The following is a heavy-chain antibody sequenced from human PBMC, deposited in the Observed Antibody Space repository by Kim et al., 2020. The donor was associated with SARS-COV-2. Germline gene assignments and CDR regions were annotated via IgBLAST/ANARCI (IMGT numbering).Heavy chain of an antibody. CDR1: GFTFSNAW. D-gene: IGHD5-18*01. V-gene: IGHV3-15*01. J-gene: IGHJ3*02. Sequence: GGSLRLSCAASGFTFSNAWMSWVRQAPGKGLEWVGRIKSKTDGGTTDYAAPVKGRFTISRDDSKNTLYLQMNSLKTEDTAVYYCTAKLVIVDTAMDAFDIWGQGTMVTVSS. CDR3: TAKLVIVDTAMDAFDI. CDR2: IKSKTDGGTT.